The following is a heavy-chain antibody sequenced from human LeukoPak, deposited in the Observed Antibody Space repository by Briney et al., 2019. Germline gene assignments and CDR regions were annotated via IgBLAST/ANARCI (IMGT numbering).Heavy chain of an antibody. J-gene: IGHJ6*04. CDR2: IYHSGST. Sequence: PSQTLSLTCAVSGGSISSGGYSWSWIRQPPGTGLEWIGYIYHSGSTYYNPSLKSRVTISVDRSKNQFSLKLSSVTAADTAVYYCARSPHPYYYYGMDVWGKETTVTVSS. V-gene: IGHV4-30-2*01. CDR1: GGSISSGGYS. CDR3: ARSPHPYYYYGMDV.